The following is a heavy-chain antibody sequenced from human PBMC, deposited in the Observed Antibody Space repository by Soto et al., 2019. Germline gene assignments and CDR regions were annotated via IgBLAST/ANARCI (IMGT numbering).Heavy chain of an antibody. D-gene: IGHD5-12*01. J-gene: IGHJ5*02. CDR2: IIPIFGTT. V-gene: IGHV1-69*15. CDR3: AKDGGREGYVGGWFDP. Sequence: QVQLVQSGAELKKPGSSVKVSCKASGGTFSNYAITWVRQAPGQGLEWLGRIIPIFGTTDYAQKFQGRVTITADESTTTAYMELSSLRSDGTAVYYCAKDGGREGYVGGWFDPWGQGTLVTVSS. CDR1: GGTFSNYA.